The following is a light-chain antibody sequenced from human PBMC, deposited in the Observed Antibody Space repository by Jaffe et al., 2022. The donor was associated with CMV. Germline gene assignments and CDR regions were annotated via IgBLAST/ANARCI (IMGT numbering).Light chain of an antibody. Sequence: ETVLTQSPGTLSLSPGERVTLSCRASQSVSSSFLAWYQQKPGQAPRLLIYGTSSRATGIPDRFSGSGSRTDFTLTINRLEPEDFAVYYCQQYGGSYAFGQGTKLEIK. CDR3: QQYGGSYA. V-gene: IGKV3-20*01. CDR1: QSVSSSF. J-gene: IGKJ2*01. CDR2: GTS.